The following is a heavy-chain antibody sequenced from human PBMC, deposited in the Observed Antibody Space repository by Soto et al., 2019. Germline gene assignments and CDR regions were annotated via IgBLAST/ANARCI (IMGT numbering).Heavy chain of an antibody. J-gene: IGHJ5*02. CDR2: ISGSGGRT. Sequence: PGESLKISCAASGFTFSSYAMSWVRQAPGKGLEWVSAISGSGGRTYYADSRKGRCTISRDNSKNTQYLQMNSQRVEDTFVYYCAREPPYYDFCSSSGGLNWFDPWGQGTLVTVSS. V-gene: IGHV3-23*01. CDR1: GFTFSSYA. D-gene: IGHD3-3*01. CDR3: AREPPYYDFCSSSGGLNWFDP.